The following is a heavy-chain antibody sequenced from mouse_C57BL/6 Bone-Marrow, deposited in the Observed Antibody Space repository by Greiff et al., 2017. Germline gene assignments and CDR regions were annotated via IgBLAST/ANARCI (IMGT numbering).Heavy chain of an antibody. CDR3: ARQEGLGGYDGYAMDY. J-gene: IGHJ4*01. Sequence: QVQLKQSGAELVKPGASVKLSCKASGYTFTEYTIHWVKQRSGQGLEWIGWFYPGSGSIKYNEKFKDKATLTADKSSSTVYMELSRLTSEDSAVYFCARQEGLGGYDGYAMDYWGQGTSVTVSS. V-gene: IGHV1-62-2*01. CDR1: GYTFTEYT. CDR2: FYPGSGSI. D-gene: IGHD2-2*01.